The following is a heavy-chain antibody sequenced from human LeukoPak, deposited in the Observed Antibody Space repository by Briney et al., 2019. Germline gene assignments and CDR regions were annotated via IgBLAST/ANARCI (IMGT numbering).Heavy chain of an antibody. CDR3: ARRTYSAAYWKHFDY. J-gene: IGHJ4*02. V-gene: IGHV4-39*01. CDR1: GGSISSSSDY. D-gene: IGHD1-1*01. CDR2: TYYHENT. Sequence: SETLSLSCTVSGGSISSSSDYWGWIRQAPGKGLEWIGSTYYHENTYYNSSLKSRVTISVDTSKNQFSLKLNSVTAADTAVYFCARRTYSAAYWKHFDYWGQGTLVTVSS.